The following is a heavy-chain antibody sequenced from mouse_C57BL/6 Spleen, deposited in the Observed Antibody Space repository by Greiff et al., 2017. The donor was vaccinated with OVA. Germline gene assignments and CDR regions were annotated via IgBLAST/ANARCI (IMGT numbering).Heavy chain of an antibody. Sequence: QVQLQQPGAELVMPGASVKLSCKASGYTFTSYWMHWVKQRPGQGLEWIGEIDPSDSYTNYNQKFKGKSTLTVDKSSSTAYMQLSSLTSEDSAVYYCEISYYGYGFAYWGQGTLVTVSA. CDR2: IDPSDSYT. CDR1: GYTFTSYW. CDR3: EISYYGYGFAY. D-gene: IGHD2-2*01. J-gene: IGHJ3*01. V-gene: IGHV1-69*01.